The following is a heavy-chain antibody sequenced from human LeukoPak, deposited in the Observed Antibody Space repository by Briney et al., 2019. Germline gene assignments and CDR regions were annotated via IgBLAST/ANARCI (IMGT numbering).Heavy chain of an antibody. Sequence: GGSLRLSCAASGFTFSSYAMHWVRQAPGKGLEWVAVISYDGSNKYYADSVKGRFTISRDNSKNTLYLQMNSLRAEDTAVYYCARDYGGILSPWGQGTLVTVSS. V-gene: IGHV3-30*14. J-gene: IGHJ5*02. CDR2: ISYDGSNK. CDR1: GFTFSSYA. D-gene: IGHD1-26*01. CDR3: ARDYGGILSP.